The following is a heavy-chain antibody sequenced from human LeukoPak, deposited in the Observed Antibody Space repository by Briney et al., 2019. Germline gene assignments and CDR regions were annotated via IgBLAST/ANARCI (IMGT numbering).Heavy chain of an antibody. D-gene: IGHD6-25*01. V-gene: IGHV1-2*02. CDR2: IKPNSGGT. J-gene: IGHJ6*04. CDR3: ARDRRKSSGGGDV. CDR1: GYTFTSYY. Sequence: ASLKMSCKASGYTFTSYYMHWVRHAPGQGLEWMGCIKPNSGGTNYAQKFQGRVNRTSDTSSSTAYIELSRLRSDDTAVYCCARDRRKSSGGGDVWGKGTTVSVSS.